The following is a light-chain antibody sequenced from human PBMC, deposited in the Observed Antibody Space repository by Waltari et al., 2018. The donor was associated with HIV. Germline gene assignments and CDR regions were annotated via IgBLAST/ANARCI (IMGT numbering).Light chain of an antibody. Sequence: QSVLTQPPSVSGAPGQRVTISCTGSSSNIGAGYDVHWYQKVPGTAPKLLIYGNNNRPSGVPDRFAASKSGASPSLAITGLQAEDEADYYCQSYDSSLTGSVFGGGTKLTVL. CDR2: GNN. J-gene: IGLJ2*01. V-gene: IGLV1-40*01. CDR3: QSYDSSLTGSV. CDR1: SSNIGAGYD.